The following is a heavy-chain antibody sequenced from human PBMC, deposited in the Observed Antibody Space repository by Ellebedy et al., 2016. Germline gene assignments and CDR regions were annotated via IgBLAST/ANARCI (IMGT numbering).Heavy chain of an antibody. D-gene: IGHD3-16*02. CDR1: GASITTSSYS. Sequence: SETLSLXXTVSGASITTSSYSWAWIRQAPGRGLELIGYIYHSGTTYYNPSLNSRVTMSIDTSSNQFSLNLKSVTAADTAVYFCARLKLFRGVFGWFDPWGQGTLVTVSS. J-gene: IGHJ5*02. CDR2: IYHSGTT. V-gene: IGHV4-39*01. CDR3: ARLKLFRGVFGWFDP.